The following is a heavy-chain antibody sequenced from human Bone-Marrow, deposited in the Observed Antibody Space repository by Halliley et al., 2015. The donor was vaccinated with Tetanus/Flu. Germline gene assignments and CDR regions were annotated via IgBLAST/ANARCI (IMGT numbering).Heavy chain of an antibody. J-gene: IGHJ6*02. CDR1: GGSLSSGSHY. Sequence: TLSLTCTVSGGSLSSGSHYWGWIRQPPGKGLEWIGSIHYSGSTCYNPSLKSRVTISVDTSKNQFSLKLSSVTAADRAVYYCARGLGMDVWGQGTTVTVSS. CDR3: ARGLGMDV. V-gene: IGHV4-39*01. CDR2: IHYSGST.